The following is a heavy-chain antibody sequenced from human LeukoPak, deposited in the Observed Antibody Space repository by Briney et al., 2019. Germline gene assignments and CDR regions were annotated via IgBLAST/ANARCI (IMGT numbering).Heavy chain of an antibody. V-gene: IGHV4-31*03. CDR1: GGSISSGGYY. J-gene: IGHJ6*02. CDR2: IYYSGST. D-gene: IGHD1-26*01. CDR3: ARLRVGAYYYYYGMDV. Sequence: SQTLSLTCTVSGGSISSGGYYWSWIRQHPGKGLEWIGYIYYSGSTNYNPSLKSRVTISVGTSKNQFSLKLSSVTAADTAVYYCARLRVGAYYYYYGMDVWGQGTTVTVSS.